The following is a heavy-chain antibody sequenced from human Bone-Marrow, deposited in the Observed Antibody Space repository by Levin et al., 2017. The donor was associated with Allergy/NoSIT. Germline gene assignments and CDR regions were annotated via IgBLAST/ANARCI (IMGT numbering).Heavy chain of an antibody. V-gene: IGHV3-74*01. CDR2: IQSNGKT. Sequence: GESLKISCAASGFTFSTYWMHWVRQAPGKGLVWVSRIQSNGKTNYADSVKGRFTISRDNAKNTLSLQMNSLTVEDTAVYYCARDRFYSDSGSNFSWFDPWGQGTLVTVSS. CDR3: ARDRFYSDSGSNFSWFDP. J-gene: IGHJ5*02. D-gene: IGHD3-10*01. CDR1: GFTFSTYW.